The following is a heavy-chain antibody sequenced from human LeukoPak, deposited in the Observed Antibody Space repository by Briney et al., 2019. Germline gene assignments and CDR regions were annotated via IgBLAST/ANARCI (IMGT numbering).Heavy chain of an antibody. CDR3: ARARRCGLYSDYGGCLDY. CDR2: ISGAGDST. V-gene: IGHV3-23*01. D-gene: IGHD4-11*01. J-gene: IGHJ4*02. Sequence: GGSLRLSCAASGFTFSNYSMSWVRQAPGKGLEWVSTISGAGDSTYYAGSVKGRFTISRDNSKNTLFLQFNSLRAEDTAVYYCARARRCGLYSDYGGCLDYWGQGTLVTVSS. CDR1: GFTFSNYS.